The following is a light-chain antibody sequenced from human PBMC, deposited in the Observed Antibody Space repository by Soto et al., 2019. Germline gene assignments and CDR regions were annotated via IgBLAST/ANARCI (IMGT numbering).Light chain of an antibody. CDR2: GAS. CDR3: QQYSSSPLT. J-gene: IGKJ4*02. CDR1: QSVSSNY. V-gene: IGKV3-20*01. Sequence: EIVLTQSPGTLSLSPGERATLSCRASQSVSSNYLAWYQQKPGQAPRLLIYGASSRATGIPDRFSGSGSETDFILTISRLEPEDFAVYYCQQYSSSPLTFGGGTKVEIK.